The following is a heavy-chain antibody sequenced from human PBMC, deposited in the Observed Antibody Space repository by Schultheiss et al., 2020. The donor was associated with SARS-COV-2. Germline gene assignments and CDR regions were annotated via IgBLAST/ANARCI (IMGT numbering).Heavy chain of an antibody. J-gene: IGHJ4*02. CDR2: INHSGST. CDR3: ARDVAGREYFDY. Sequence: SETLSLTCAVYGGSFSGYYWSWIRQPPGKGLEWIGEINHSGSTNYNPSLKSRVTISVDTSKNQFSLKLSSVTAADTAVYYCARDVAGREYFDYWGQGTLVTVSS. CDR1: GGSFSGYY. D-gene: IGHD6-19*01. V-gene: IGHV4-34*01.